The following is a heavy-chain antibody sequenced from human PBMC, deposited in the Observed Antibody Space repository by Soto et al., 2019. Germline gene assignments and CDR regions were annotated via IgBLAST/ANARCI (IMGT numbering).Heavy chain of an antibody. D-gene: IGHD2-2*01. CDR1: GFTFSSYW. Sequence: EVQLVESGGGLVQPGGSLRLSCAASGFTFSSYWMSWVRQAPGKGLEWVANIKQDGSEKYYVDSVKGRFTISRDNAKNSLYLQMNRLRAEDTAVYYFAREGIVVVPAALYYFDYWGQGTLVTVSS. CDR3: AREGIVVVPAALYYFDY. V-gene: IGHV3-7*01. J-gene: IGHJ4*02. CDR2: IKQDGSEK.